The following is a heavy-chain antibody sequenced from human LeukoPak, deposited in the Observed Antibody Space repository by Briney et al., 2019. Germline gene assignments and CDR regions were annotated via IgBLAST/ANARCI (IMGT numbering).Heavy chain of an antibody. J-gene: IGHJ4*02. CDR1: GYTFTGYY. CDR2: INPNSGGT. V-gene: IGHV1-2*02. CDR3: ARDTTYGSGSYIFDY. D-gene: IGHD3-10*01. Sequence: ASVKVSCKASGYTFTGYYMHWVRQAPGEGLEWMGWINPNSGGTNYAQKFQGRVTMTRDTSISTAYMELSRLRSDDTAVYYCARDTTYGSGSYIFDYWGQGTLVTVSS.